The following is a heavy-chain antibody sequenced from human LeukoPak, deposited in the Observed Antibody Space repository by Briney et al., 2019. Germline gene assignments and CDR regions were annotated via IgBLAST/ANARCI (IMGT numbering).Heavy chain of an antibody. V-gene: IGHV3-30*18. CDR2: ISYDGSKK. J-gene: IGHJ4*02. CDR3: AKDWAGNGGFDY. CDR1: GFTFSTSA. D-gene: IGHD4-23*01. Sequence: SGRSLRLSCAASGFTFSTSAMHWVRQAPGKGLEWVAVISYDGSKKYYAESVKGRFTISRDNSKNTLYLQVNSLRAEDTAVYYCAKDWAGNGGFDYWGQGTLVTVSS.